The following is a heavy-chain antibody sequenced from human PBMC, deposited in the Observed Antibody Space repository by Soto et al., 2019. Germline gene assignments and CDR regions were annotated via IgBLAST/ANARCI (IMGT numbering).Heavy chain of an antibody. J-gene: IGHJ6*02. CDR3: TTDGAYFDWYYYGMDV. CDR2: IKSKTGGGTT. V-gene: IGHV3-15*01. Sequence: GGSLRLSCAASGFTFSNAWMSWVRQAPGKGLEWVDRIKSKTGGGTTDYAAPVKGRFTISRDDSKNTLYLQMNSLKTEDTAVYYCTTDGAYFDWYYYGMDVWGQGTTVTVSS. D-gene: IGHD3-9*01. CDR1: GFTFSNAW.